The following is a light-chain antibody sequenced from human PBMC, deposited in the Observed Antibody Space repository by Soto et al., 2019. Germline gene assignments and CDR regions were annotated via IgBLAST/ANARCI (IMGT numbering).Light chain of an antibody. CDR1: QSINTY. CDR2: AAS. CDR3: QQSYSTLWT. Sequence: DIPMTQSPSSLSASVGDRVTITCRTSQSINTYLNWFQQKPGKAPQLLIYAASSLQSGVPSRFSGSGSGTDFTLTISRLQPEDLATYYCQQSYSTLWTFGPGTKVEIK. V-gene: IGKV1-39*01. J-gene: IGKJ1*01.